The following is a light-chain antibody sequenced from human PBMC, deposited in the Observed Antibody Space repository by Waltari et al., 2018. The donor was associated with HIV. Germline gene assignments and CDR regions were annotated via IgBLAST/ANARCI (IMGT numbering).Light chain of an antibody. Sequence: QTVVTQEPSFSVSPGGTVTLTCGLRSDSVSTTHYASWYRQTPGQAPRTPSYSPNVRSSGVPDRFSGSILGNKAALTITGAQADDECHYYCVLYMGGAWVFGGGTKLTVL. CDR3: VLYMGGAWV. CDR1: SDSVSTTHY. J-gene: IGLJ3*02. V-gene: IGLV8-61*01. CDR2: SPN.